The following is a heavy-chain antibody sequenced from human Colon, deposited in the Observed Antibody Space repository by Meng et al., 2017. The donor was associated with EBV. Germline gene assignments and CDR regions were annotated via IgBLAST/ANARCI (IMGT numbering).Heavy chain of an antibody. CDR3: ARRRGGSGRDC. CDR1: GGSISSSHYY. Sequence: LQLQESGPGLVKPSATLALTCTVSGGSISSSHYYWGWVRQPPGKGLQWIGTIYHSGSTSYNPSLQSRVTMFVDTSKNQFSLMLTSVTATDTAVYYCARRRGGSGRDCWGQGTLVTVSS. D-gene: IGHD3-10*01. V-gene: IGHV4-39*01. CDR2: IYHSGST. J-gene: IGHJ4*02.